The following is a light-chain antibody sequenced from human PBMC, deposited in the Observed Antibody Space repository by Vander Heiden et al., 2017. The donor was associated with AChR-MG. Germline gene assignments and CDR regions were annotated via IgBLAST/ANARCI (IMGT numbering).Light chain of an antibody. CDR2: AAS. CDR3: QHLNSYHT. J-gene: IGKJ5*01. CDR1: QGISSY. Sequence: IQLTQSPSSLSASVGDRVTITCRASQGISSYLDWYQQKPGKAPKLLIYAASTLQSGVPSRFSGSGSGKDFTLTISILQPENFATYYWQHLNSYHTFGHGTRLEIK. V-gene: IGKV1-9*01.